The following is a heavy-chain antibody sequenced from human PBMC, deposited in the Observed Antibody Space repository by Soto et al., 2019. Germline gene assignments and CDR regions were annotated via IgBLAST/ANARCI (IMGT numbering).Heavy chain of an antibody. CDR3: VSKLGPYYYGLDV. Sequence: SETLSLTCTVYGDSIANDHWWSWVRQPPGRGPELIGEIYHTGIANYNPSLESRVAFSVDKSKNQFSLSLTSVTAADTAVYYCVSKLGPYYYGLDVWGQGTTVT. CDR1: GDSIANDHW. V-gene: IGHV4-4*02. D-gene: IGHD3-16*01. CDR2: IYHTGIA. J-gene: IGHJ6*02.